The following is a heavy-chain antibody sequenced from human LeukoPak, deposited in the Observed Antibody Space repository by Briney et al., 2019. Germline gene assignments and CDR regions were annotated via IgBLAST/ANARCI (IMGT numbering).Heavy chain of an antibody. V-gene: IGHV4-34*01. CDR1: GASLSDYY. CDR3: AIHSSSWLVDY. CDR2: IDHRGSA. J-gene: IGHJ4*02. D-gene: IGHD6-13*01. Sequence: PSETLSLSCAVHGASLSDYYWTWIRQSPEKGLECIGAIDHRGSANYNPSLESRVTISVDTSKNQFSLKLSSVTAADTAVYYCAIHSSSWLVDYWGQGTLVTVSS.